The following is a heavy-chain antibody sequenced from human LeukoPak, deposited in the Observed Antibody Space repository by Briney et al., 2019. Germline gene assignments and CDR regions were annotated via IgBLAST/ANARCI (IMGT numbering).Heavy chain of an antibody. Sequence: GGSLRLSCAASGFTFSSYWMSWVRQAPGKGLEWVSSISSSSSYIYYADSVKGRFTISRDNAKNSLYLQMNSLRAEDTAVYYCARRNRRDGYTLDYWGQGTLVTVSS. CDR2: ISSSSSYI. CDR3: ARRNRRDGYTLDY. D-gene: IGHD5-24*01. CDR1: GFTFSSYW. J-gene: IGHJ4*02. V-gene: IGHV3-21*01.